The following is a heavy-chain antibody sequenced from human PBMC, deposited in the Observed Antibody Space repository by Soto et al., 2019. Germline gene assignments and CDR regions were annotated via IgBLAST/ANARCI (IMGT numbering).Heavy chain of an antibody. J-gene: IGHJ6*02. CDR1: GFSFSTYP. V-gene: IGHV3-30-3*01. CDR2: ISYDGGDK. Sequence: QVQLVESGGGVVQPGRSLRLSCVASGFSFSTYPMHWVRQAPGQGLEWVAIISYDGGDKYYADSVRGRFTISRDNSKNTLYMQMNSLRPEDTAVYYCAREMVAPENYYYGLDVWGQGTTVTVSS. CDR3: AREMVAPENYYYGLDV. D-gene: IGHD2-15*01.